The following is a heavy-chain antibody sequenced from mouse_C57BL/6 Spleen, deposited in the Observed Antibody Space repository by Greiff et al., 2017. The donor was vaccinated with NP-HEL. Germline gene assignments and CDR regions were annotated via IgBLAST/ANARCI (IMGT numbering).Heavy chain of an antibody. CDR2: IDPSDSYT. D-gene: IGHD1-1*01. J-gene: IGHJ3*01. CDR1: GYTFTSYW. Sequence: VQLQQPGAELVMPGASVKLSCKASGYTFTSYWMHWVKQRPGQGLEWIGEIDPSDSYTNYNQKFKGKSTLTVDKSSSTAYMQLSSLTSEDSAVYYCASGGGLLFAYWGQGTLVTVSA. V-gene: IGHV1-69*01. CDR3: ASGGGLLFAY.